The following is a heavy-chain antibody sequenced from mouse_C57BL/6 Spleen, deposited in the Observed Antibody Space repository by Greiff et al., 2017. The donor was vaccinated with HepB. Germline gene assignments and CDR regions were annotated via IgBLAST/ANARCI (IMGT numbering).Heavy chain of an antibody. CDR1: GYTFTDHT. CDR2: IYPRDGST. D-gene: IGHD2-4*01. CDR3: ARKDYDYDDGFDY. Sequence: VKLMESDAELVKPGASVKISCKVSGYTFTDHTIHWMKQRPEQGLEWIGYIYPRDGSTKYNEKFKGKATLTADKSSSTAYMQLNSLTSEDSAVYFCARKDYDYDDGFDYWGQGTTLTVSS. J-gene: IGHJ2*01. V-gene: IGHV1-78*01.